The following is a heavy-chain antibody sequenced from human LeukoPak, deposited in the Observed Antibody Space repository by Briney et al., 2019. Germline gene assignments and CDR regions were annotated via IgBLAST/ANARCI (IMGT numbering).Heavy chain of an antibody. CDR2: IIVGSGNT. CDR3: AAGGIGGVDNWFDP. D-gene: IGHD3-16*01. J-gene: IGHJ5*02. Sequence: SVKVSCKASGFTFTGSAVNGVGRAGGHRFGGLGWIIVGSGNTNYAQKFQERVTITRDMSTSTAYMELSSLRSEDTAVYYCAAGGIGGVDNWFDPWGQGTLVTVSS. CDR1: GFTFTGSA. V-gene: IGHV1-58*01.